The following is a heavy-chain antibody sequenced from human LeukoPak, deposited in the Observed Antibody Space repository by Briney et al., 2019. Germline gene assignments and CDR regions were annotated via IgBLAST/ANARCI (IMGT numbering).Heavy chain of an antibody. CDR2: IYYSGST. D-gene: IGHD5-18*01. Sequence: SETLSRTCTVSGGSISSYYWSWIRQPPGKGLEWIGYIYYSGSTNYNPSLKSRVTISVDTSKNQFSLKLSSVTAADTAVYYCARGGYSYGYYMDVWSKGTTVTVSS. J-gene: IGHJ6*03. V-gene: IGHV4-59*01. CDR3: ARGGYSYGYYMDV. CDR1: GGSISSYY.